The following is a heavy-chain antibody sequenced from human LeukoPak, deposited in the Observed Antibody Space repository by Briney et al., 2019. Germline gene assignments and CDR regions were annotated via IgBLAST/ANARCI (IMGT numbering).Heavy chain of an antibody. CDR1: GFTSTSSA. CDR3: ATDRYSSSWSYY. J-gene: IGHJ4*02. V-gene: IGHV1-58*01. CDR2: IVVGSGNT. Sequence: ASVKVSCKASGFTSTSSAVQWVRQARGQRLELIGRIVVGSGNTNYAQKFQERVTITRDMSTSTAYMELSSLRSEDTAVYYCATDRYSSSWSYYWGQGTLVTVSS. D-gene: IGHD6-13*01.